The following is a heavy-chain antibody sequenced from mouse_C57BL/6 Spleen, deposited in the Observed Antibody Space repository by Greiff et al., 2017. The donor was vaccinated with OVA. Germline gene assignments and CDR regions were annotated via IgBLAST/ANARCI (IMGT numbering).Heavy chain of an antibody. J-gene: IGHJ2*01. Sequence: EVQLVESGPGLVKPSQSLSLTCSVTGYSITSGYYWYWIRQFPGNKLEWMGYISYDGSNNSNPSLKNRISITRDTSKNQFFLKLNSVTTEDTATDYCASEDYGSSPVEDYFDYWGQGTTLTVSS. CDR3: ASEDYGSSPVEDYFDY. CDR1: GYSITSGYY. V-gene: IGHV3-6*01. CDR2: ISYDGSN. D-gene: IGHD1-1*01.